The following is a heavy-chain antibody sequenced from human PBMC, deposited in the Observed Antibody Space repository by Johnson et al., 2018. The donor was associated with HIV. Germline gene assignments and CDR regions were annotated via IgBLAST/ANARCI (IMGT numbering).Heavy chain of an antibody. J-gene: IGHJ3*02. Sequence: VQLVESGGGLVQPGRSLRLFCAASGFTFNSYAMHWVRQAPGKGLEWVAVISYDGSNKKYADSVKGRFTISRDNSKNTLYLQMNSLRAEDTALYYCAKVYYDSSGYGAFDIWGQGTMVTVSS. V-gene: IGHV3-30-3*01. CDR2: ISYDGSNK. D-gene: IGHD3-22*01. CDR3: AKVYYDSSGYGAFDI. CDR1: GFTFNSYA.